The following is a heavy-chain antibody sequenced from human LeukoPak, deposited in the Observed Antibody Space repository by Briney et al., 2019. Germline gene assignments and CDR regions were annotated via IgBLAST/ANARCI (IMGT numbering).Heavy chain of an antibody. V-gene: IGHV3-9*03. Sequence: GGSLRLSCAVSGFTFDDYAMHWVRQAPGKGLEWVSGISWNSGSIGYADSVKGRFTISRDNAKNSLYLQMNSLRAEDMALYYCAKDLGDGYNLAPLDYWGQGTLVTVSS. CDR1: GFTFDDYA. CDR3: AKDLGDGYNLAPLDY. D-gene: IGHD5-24*01. J-gene: IGHJ4*02. CDR2: ISWNSGSI.